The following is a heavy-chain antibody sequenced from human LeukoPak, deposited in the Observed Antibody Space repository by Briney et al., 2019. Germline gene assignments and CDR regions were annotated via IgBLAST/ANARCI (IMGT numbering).Heavy chain of an antibody. CDR3: ARASRRNYYDSSGIDY. CDR1: GGSISSGGYD. Sequence: SETLSLTCTVSGGSISSGGYDWSWIRQHPGKGLEWIGYIYYSGSTYYNPSLKSRVTISVDTSKNQFSLKLSSVTAADTAVYYCARASRRNYYDSSGIDYWGQGTLVTVSS. V-gene: IGHV4-31*03. D-gene: IGHD3-22*01. J-gene: IGHJ4*02. CDR2: IYYSGST.